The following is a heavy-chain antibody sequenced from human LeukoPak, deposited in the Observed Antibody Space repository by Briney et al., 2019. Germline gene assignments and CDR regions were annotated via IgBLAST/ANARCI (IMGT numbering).Heavy chain of an antibody. CDR1: GFTFSDYG. CDR2: MWYDGSNK. D-gene: IGHD5-18*01. J-gene: IGHJ4*02. V-gene: IGHV3-33*01. Sequence: GGSLRLSCAASGFTFSDYGMYWVRQAPGKGLEWVVIMWYDGSNKYYTDPVKGRSTISRDNSKNTLYLQMNSLRVEDTAVYYCAREDTALVIAYWGQGTLVTVSS. CDR3: AREDTALVIAY.